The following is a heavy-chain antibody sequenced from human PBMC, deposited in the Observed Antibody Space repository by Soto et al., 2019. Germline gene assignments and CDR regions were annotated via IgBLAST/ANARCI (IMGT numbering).Heavy chain of an antibody. J-gene: IGHJ6*02. Sequence: QVQLVQSGAEVKKPGSSVKVSCKASGGTFRTSAISWVRQAPGQGLEWVGGIMPVFRRPKYAQNFQGRVTISADESTSTDYMKLSSLRSDDTAVYYCARDKDRPQLGGNYYYILDVWGQGTAVTVSS. D-gene: IGHD3-3*02. CDR3: ARDKDRPQLGGNYYYILDV. CDR1: GGTFRTSA. V-gene: IGHV1-69*12. CDR2: IMPVFRRP.